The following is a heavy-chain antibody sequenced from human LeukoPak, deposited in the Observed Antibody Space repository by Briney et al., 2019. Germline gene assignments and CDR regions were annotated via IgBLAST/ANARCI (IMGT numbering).Heavy chain of an antibody. CDR1: GGSISTYY. D-gene: IGHD6-19*01. J-gene: IGHJ4*02. CDR2: IYHSGST. Sequence: PSETLSLTCTVSGGSISTYYWNWIRQPPGKGLEWIGYIYHSGSTNYNPSLQSRVTISVDTSKNQFSLNLNSVTAADTAVYYCARGDSSGWYAFDSWGQGTLVTVSS. CDR3: ARGDSSGWYAFDS. V-gene: IGHV4-59*01.